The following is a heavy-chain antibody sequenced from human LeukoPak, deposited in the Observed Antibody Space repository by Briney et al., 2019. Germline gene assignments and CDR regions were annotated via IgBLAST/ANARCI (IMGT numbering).Heavy chain of an antibody. CDR2: IYYSGST. CDR1: GGSISSYY. CDR3: ARSAAGPNWFDP. D-gene: IGHD6-13*01. J-gene: IGHJ5*02. Sequence: SENLSLNCTVSGGSISSYYWSWLRQPPGKGLEWIGYIYYSGSTNYNPSLKSRVTISVDTSKNQFSLKLSSVTAADTAVYYCARSAAGPNWFDPWGQGTLVTVSS. V-gene: IGHV4-59*01.